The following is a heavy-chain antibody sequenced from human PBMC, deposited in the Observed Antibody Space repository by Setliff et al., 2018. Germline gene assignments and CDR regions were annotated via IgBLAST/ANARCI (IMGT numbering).Heavy chain of an antibody. J-gene: IGHJ6*03. D-gene: IGHD3-3*01. Sequence: NPSETLSLTCTVSGESIRSNNWWNWVRQPPGKGLEWIGDIYQSGTTNYNPSLKSRVTISADTSKNQFSLKLKSVTAADTAVYYCARDLRTYYDFNMDIWGKGTTVTVSS. CDR2: IYQSGTT. CDR1: GESIRSNNW. CDR3: ARDLRTYYDFNMDI. V-gene: IGHV4-4*02.